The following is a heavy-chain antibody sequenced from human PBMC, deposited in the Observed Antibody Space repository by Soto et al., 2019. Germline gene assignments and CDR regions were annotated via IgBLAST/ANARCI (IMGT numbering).Heavy chain of an antibody. V-gene: IGHV3-23*01. CDR3: AKEVKGLLWSKGYFDY. Sequence: PGGSLRLSCAASGFTFSSYAMSWVRQAPGKGLEWVSAISGSGGSTYYADSVKGRFTISRGNSKNTMYLQMNSLRAEDKAVYYCAKEVKGLLWSKGYFDYWGQGTLVTVSS. D-gene: IGHD3-10*01. CDR2: ISGSGGST. J-gene: IGHJ4*02. CDR1: GFTFSSYA.